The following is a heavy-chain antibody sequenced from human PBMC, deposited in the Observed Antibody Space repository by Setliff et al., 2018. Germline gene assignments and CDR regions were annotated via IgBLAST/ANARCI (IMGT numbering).Heavy chain of an antibody. CDR3: ARMSGFQYIDV. J-gene: IGHJ6*03. Sequence: PSETLSLTCAVSGYPISSGFYWGWIRQPAGKELEWIGQIYTSWSTNYNPSLKSQVTISLDTSKNQFSLSLTSVTAEDTAVSYCARMSGFQYIDVWDKGTTVTVSS. CDR2: IYTSWST. D-gene: IGHD3-3*01. CDR1: GYPISSGFY. V-gene: IGHV4-61*09.